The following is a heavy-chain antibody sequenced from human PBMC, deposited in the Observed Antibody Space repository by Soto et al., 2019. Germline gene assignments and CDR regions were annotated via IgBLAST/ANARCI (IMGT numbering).Heavy chain of an antibody. D-gene: IGHD2-2*01. Sequence: SETLSLTCSVSGASISIGTDYWGWIRQPPGKGLEWIGNMYHSGSTYYNPSLKSRVTISIDRSKNQFSLKLSSVTAADTAVYYCARVPDYWGQGILVTVSS. CDR3: ARVPDY. J-gene: IGHJ4*02. CDR1: GASISIGTDY. CDR2: MYHSGST. V-gene: IGHV4-39*07.